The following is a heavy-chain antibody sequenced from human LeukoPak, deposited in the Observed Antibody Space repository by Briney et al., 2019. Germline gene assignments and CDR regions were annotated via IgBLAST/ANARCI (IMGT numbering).Heavy chain of an antibody. CDR1: GKTLSDLS. CDR2: SDPEDGER. Sequence: GASVKVCCKVSGKTLSDLSIHWLRQPPGKGLEWLGGSDPEDGERIYAQMFQGRVTMTEDTSIDTAYMELSSLRSEDTAVYYCVTGFTTMAVDYFDYWGQGTLVTVSP. V-gene: IGHV1-24*01. J-gene: IGHJ4*02. CDR3: VTGFTTMAVDYFDY. D-gene: IGHD5-18*01.